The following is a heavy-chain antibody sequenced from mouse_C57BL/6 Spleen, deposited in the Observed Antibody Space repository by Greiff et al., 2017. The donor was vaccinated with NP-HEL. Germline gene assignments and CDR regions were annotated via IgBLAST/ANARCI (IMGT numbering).Heavy chain of an antibody. CDR3: ARGVLRYSYYFDY. D-gene: IGHD1-1*01. CDR1: GFTFSSYA. J-gene: IGHJ2*01. Sequence: EVKLVESGGGLVKPGGSLKLSCAASGFTFSSYAMSWVRQTPEKRLEWVATISDGGSYTYYPDNVKGRFTISRDNAKNNLYLQMSHLKSEDTAMYYCARGVLRYSYYFDYWGQGTTLTVSS. CDR2: ISDGGSYT. V-gene: IGHV5-4*03.